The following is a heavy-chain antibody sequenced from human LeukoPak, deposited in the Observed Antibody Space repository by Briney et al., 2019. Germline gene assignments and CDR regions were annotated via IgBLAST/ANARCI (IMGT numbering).Heavy chain of an antibody. CDR2: ISSSSSYI. V-gene: IGHV3-21*01. CDR3: ARRRDGYNYDDY. CDR1: GFTFSSYS. Sequence: GGSLRLSCAASGFTFSSYSMNWVRQAPGKGLEWVSSISSSSSYIYYADSVKGRFTISGDNAKNSLYLQMNSLRDEDTAVYYCARRRDGYNYDDYWGQGTLVTVSS. D-gene: IGHD5-24*01. J-gene: IGHJ4*02.